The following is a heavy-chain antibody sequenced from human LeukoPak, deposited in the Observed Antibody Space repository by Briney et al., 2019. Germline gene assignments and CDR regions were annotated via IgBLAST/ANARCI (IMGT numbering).Heavy chain of an antibody. J-gene: IGHJ4*02. CDR3: AGKAGDYVRGSFSDY. CDR1: GGSIKNYY. D-gene: IGHD3-16*01. CDR2: INDDGHS. Sequence: SETLSLTCTVSGGSIKNYYWSWIRQPPGKGLEWIAYINDDGHSGYNPSLESRLTISVDTSKNHFSLRLRSVTAADTAVYFCAGKAGDYVRGSFSDYWGQGILVTVSS. V-gene: IGHV4-59*12.